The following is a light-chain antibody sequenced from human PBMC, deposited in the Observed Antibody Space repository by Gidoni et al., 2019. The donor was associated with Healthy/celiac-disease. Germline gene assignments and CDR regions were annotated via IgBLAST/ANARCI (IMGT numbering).Light chain of an antibody. CDR1: QSVSSY. J-gene: IGKJ1*01. Sequence: EIVLTQSPATLSLSPGERATLSCRASQSVSSYLAWYQQKPGQAPRLLIYDASNRATGIPARFSGSGSGTDFTITISSLGPVDFAVYYCQQRSNSWTFGQGTKVEIK. V-gene: IGKV3-11*01. CDR2: DAS. CDR3: QQRSNSWT.